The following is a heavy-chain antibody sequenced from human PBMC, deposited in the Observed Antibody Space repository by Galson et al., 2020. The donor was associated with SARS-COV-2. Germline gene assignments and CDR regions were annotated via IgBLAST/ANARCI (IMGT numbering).Heavy chain of an antibody. CDR2: ISYDGSNK. D-gene: IGHD6-13*01. CDR3: ARALYGSPTSSPFY. CDR1: GFSFSNYA. J-gene: IGHJ4*02. Sequence: GGSLRLSCAASGFSFSNYAMHWVRQAPGKGLEWVAVISYDGSNKFYTDSVKGRFTISRDNSKNTLYLQMNSLGSDDTAVYYCARALYGSPTSSPFYWGQGTLVTLSS. V-gene: IGHV3-30-3*01.